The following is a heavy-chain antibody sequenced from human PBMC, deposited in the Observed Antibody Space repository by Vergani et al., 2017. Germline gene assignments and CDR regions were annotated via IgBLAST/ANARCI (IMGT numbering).Heavy chain of an antibody. V-gene: IGHV3-30*04. CDR3: ARDAGITEWLGKGLGSYYYYYYMDV. Sequence: QVQLVESGGGVVQPGRSLRLSCAASGFTFSSYAMHWVRQAPGKGLEWVAVISYDGSNKYYADSVKGRFTISRDNSKNTLYLQMNSLRAEDTAVYYCARDAGITEWLGKGLGSYYYYYYMDVWGKGTTVTVSS. CDR1: GFTFSSYA. J-gene: IGHJ6*03. CDR2: ISYDGSNK. D-gene: IGHD6-19*01.